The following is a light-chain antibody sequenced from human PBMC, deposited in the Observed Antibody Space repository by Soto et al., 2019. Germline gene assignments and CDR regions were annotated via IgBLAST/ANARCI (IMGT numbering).Light chain of an antibody. Sequence: QSALTQPPSASGSPGQSVTISCTGTTSDIGAYNYVSWYQHHSGKAPKIIIYEVNKRPSGISDRFSGSKSGNTASLTISGLQAEDEADYFCCSFVRTNGLLFGGGTKLTVL. V-gene: IGLV2-8*01. CDR1: TSDIGAYNY. J-gene: IGLJ2*01. CDR2: EVN. CDR3: CSFVRTNGLL.